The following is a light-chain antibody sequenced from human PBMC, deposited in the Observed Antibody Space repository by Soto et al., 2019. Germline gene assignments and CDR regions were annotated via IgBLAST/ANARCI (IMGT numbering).Light chain of an antibody. CDR3: QQYGSSRT. V-gene: IGKV3-20*01. CDR1: QSVSSSY. CDR2: GAS. J-gene: IGKJ1*01. Sequence: EIGLTQSPGSLSFSPGDRANLSSRASQSVSSSYLAWYQQKPGQAPRLLIYGASSRATGIPDRFSGSGSGTDFTLTISRLEPEDFAVYYCQQYGSSRTFGQGTEVDIK.